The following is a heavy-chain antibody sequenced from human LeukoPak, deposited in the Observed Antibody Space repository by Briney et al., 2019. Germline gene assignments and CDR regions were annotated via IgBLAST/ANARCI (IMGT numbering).Heavy chain of an antibody. Sequence: SETLSLTCTVSGGSISSYYWSWIRQPPGKGLEWIGYIYYSGSTNYNPSLKSRVTISVDTSKNQFSLKLSSVTAADTAVYYCARVDGYCSSTGCYVGFDYWGQGTLVTVSS. CDR2: IYYSGST. V-gene: IGHV4-59*01. J-gene: IGHJ4*02. D-gene: IGHD2-2*01. CDR3: ARVDGYCSSTGCYVGFDY. CDR1: GGSISSYY.